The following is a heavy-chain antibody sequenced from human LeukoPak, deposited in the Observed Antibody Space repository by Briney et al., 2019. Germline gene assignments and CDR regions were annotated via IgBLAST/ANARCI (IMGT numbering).Heavy chain of an antibody. J-gene: IGHJ4*02. Sequence: GGSLRLSCAASGFTFSSYAMHWVRQAPGKGLEWVSSISSSSSYIYYADSVKGRFTISRDNAKNSLYLQMNSLTVEDTSVYYSARDVDYGGNSGLYFWGQGTLVTVSS. CDR3: ARDVDYGGNSGLYF. CDR2: ISSSSSYI. D-gene: IGHD4-23*01. V-gene: IGHV3-21*01. CDR1: GFTFSSYA.